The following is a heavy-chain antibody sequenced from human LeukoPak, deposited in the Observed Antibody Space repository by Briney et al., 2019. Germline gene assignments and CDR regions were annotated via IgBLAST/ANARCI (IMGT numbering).Heavy chain of an antibody. CDR3: ARSKSRPFLPPLSKSQYYFDY. CDR1: GGSFSNYY. Sequence: PSETLSLTGAVYGGSFSNYYWSWIRQRSGKGLEWIGEINYSGGTNYNPSLKSRVTISVDTSKNQFSLKLSSVTAADTAVYYCARSKSRPFLPPLSKSQYYFDYWGQGTLVTVSS. D-gene: IGHD2-21*01. J-gene: IGHJ4*02. V-gene: IGHV4-34*01. CDR2: INYSGGT.